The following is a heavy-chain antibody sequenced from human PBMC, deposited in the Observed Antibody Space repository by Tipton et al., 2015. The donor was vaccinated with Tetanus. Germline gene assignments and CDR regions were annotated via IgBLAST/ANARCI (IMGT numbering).Heavy chain of an antibody. CDR2: INHSGST. J-gene: IGHJ4*02. Sequence: TLSLTCAVYGGPFSGYYWSWIRQPPGKGLEWIGEINHSGSTNYNPSLKSRVTISVDTSKNQFSLKLSSVTAADTAVYYCARGRVVRGQKTINDYWGQGTLVTVSS. CDR1: GGPFSGYY. V-gene: IGHV4-34*01. D-gene: IGHD3-10*01. CDR3: ARGRVVRGQKTINDY.